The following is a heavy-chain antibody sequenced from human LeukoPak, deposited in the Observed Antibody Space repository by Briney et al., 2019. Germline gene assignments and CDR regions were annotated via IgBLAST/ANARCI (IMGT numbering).Heavy chain of an antibody. CDR2: ISSSGSTI. D-gene: IGHD1-26*01. CDR3: ARDGVYSGSYYGAFDI. CDR1: GITLSNYE. Sequence: GGSLRLSCAASGITLSNYEMNWVRQAPGKGLEWVSYISSSGSTIYYADSVKGRFTISRDNAKNSLYLQMNSLRAEDTAVYYCARDGVYSGSYYGAFDIWGQGTMVTVSS. V-gene: IGHV3-48*03. J-gene: IGHJ3*02.